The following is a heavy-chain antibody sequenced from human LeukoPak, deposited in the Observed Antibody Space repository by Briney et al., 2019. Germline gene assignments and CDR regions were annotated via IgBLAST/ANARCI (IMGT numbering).Heavy chain of an antibody. CDR3: ARDRTPYDSYDY. CDR1: GFTFSSYE. Sequence: GGSLRLSCAASGFTFSSYEMNWVRQAPGKGLEWVSYISSSGSTIYYADSLKGRFTISRDNAKNSLYLQMNSLRAEDTAVYYCARDRTPYDSYDYWGQGTLVTVSS. CDR2: ISSSGSTI. D-gene: IGHD3-16*01. V-gene: IGHV3-48*03. J-gene: IGHJ4*02.